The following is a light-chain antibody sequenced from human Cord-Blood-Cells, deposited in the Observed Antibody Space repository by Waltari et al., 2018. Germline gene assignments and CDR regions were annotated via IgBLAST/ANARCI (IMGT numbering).Light chain of an antibody. CDR1: SSNIGSNT. J-gene: IGLJ2*01. Sequence: QSVLTQPPSASGTPGQRVTISCSGSSSNIGSNTVNWYQQPPGTAPKLLIYSNNPRPSGVPDRFSGSKSGTSASLAISGLQSEDEADYYCAAWDDSLNGQVVFGGGTKLTVL. V-gene: IGLV1-44*01. CDR2: SNN. CDR3: AAWDDSLNGQVV.